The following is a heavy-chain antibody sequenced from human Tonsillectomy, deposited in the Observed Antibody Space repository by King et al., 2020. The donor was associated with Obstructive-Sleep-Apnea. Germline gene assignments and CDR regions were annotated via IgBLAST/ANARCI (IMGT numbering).Heavy chain of an antibody. Sequence: QLGQSGAEVKKPGASVKVSCKASGYTFSSYGISWVGQAPGKGLEWMGWISAYNGNTNYAQKLQGRVTLTTDTSTSTAYMELRSLRSDDTAVYYCARDHSGSYYDWFDPWGQGTLVTVSS. CDR1: GYTFSSYG. D-gene: IGHD1-26*01. CDR2: ISAYNGNT. V-gene: IGHV1-18*01. CDR3: ARDHSGSYYDWFDP. J-gene: IGHJ5*02.